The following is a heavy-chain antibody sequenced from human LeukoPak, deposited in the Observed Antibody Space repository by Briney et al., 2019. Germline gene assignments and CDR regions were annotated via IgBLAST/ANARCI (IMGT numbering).Heavy chain of an antibody. V-gene: IGHV4-59*01. Sequence: SETLSLTCAVSGGSISPNYWSWIRQPPGKGLEWIGYIYYSGSTNYNPSLKSRVTISVDTSKNQFSLKLSSVTAADTAVYYCARVFGDSSGYYWVDYWGQGTLVTVSS. CDR1: GGSISPNY. CDR3: ARVFGDSSGYYWVDY. J-gene: IGHJ4*02. D-gene: IGHD3-22*01. CDR2: IYYSGST.